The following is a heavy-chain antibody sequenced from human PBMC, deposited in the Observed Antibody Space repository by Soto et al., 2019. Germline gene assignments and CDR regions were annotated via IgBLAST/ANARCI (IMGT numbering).Heavy chain of an antibody. Sequence: QVQLVQSGAEVKKPGSSVKVSCKASGGTFSNYAINWVRQAPGQGLEWMGGFIPIFDAANYAQNFRGRGTITADESTSTAYMELSGLRSEDTAMYYCARKAESYGFDIWGQGTLVTVSS. D-gene: IGHD3-10*01. CDR2: FIPIFDAA. CDR1: GGTFSNYA. CDR3: ARKAESYGFDI. V-gene: IGHV1-69*01. J-gene: IGHJ3*02.